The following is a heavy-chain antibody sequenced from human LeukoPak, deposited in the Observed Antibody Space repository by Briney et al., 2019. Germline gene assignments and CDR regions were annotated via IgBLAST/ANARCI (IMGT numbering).Heavy chain of an antibody. CDR3: ARVWSRNGGYGEDY. Sequence: GGSLRLSCSASGFTFSTYPMNWVRQAPGKGLEYVSAISSSSSYIYYADSVKGRFTISRDNAKNSLYLQMNSLRAEDTAVYYCARVWSRNGGYGEDYWGQGTLVTVSS. J-gene: IGHJ4*02. D-gene: IGHD4-17*01. V-gene: IGHV3-21*01. CDR2: ISSSSSYI. CDR1: GFTFSTYP.